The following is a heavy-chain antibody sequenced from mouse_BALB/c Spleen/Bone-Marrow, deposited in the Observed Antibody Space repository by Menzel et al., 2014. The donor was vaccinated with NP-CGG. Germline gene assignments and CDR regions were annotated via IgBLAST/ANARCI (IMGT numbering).Heavy chain of an antibody. CDR2: ISYSDNT. V-gene: IGHV3-8*02. CDR1: GDSITSGY. D-gene: IGHD2-3*01. CDR3: ARLGGYYAWFAY. J-gene: IGHJ3*01. Sequence: VQLQQSGPSLVKPSQTLSLTCFVTGDSITSGYWNWIRKFPGNKLEFMGYISYSDNTYFNPSLKSRISITRDTSKNQYYLQLNSVTIEDTATYYCARLGGYYAWFAYWGQGTLVTVSA.